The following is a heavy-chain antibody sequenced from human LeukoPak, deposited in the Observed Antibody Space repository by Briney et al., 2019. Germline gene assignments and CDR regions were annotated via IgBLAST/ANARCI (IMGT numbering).Heavy chain of an antibody. CDR1: GFTFSDYY. V-gene: IGHV3-11*04. CDR3: ARDSGDGYNKRSPFDY. D-gene: IGHD5-24*01. CDR2: ISSSGSTI. Sequence: GGSLRLSCAASGFTFSDYYMSWIRQAPGKGLEWVSYISSSGSTIYYADSVKGRFTISRDNAKNSLYLQMNSLRAEDTAVYYCARDSGDGYNKRSPFDYWGQGTLVTVSS. J-gene: IGHJ4*02.